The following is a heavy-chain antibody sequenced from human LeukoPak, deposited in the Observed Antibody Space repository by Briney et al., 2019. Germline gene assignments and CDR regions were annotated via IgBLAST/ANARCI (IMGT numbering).Heavy chain of an antibody. Sequence: ASVKVSCKASGGTFSSYTISWVRQAPGQGLQWMGRIIPILGIANNAQKFQGRVTITADKSTSTAYVELSSLRSEDTAVYYCARDKIAAADYFYYGMDVWGQGTTVTVSS. J-gene: IGHJ6*02. CDR1: GGTFSSYT. V-gene: IGHV1-69*04. CDR3: ARDKIAAADYFYYGMDV. CDR2: IIPILGIA. D-gene: IGHD6-13*01.